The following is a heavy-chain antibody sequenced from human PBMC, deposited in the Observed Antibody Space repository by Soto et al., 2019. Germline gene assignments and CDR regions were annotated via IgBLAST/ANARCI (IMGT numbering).Heavy chain of an antibody. Sequence: PSETLSLTCAVYGGSFSCYYWSWIRQPPGKGLEWIGEINHSGSTNYNPSLKSRVTISVDTSKNQFSLKLSSVTAADTAVYYCARGSGNPAAYYYYYGMDVWGQGTTVTVSS. CDR3: ARGSGNPAAYYYYYGMDV. CDR1: GGSFSCYY. J-gene: IGHJ6*02. V-gene: IGHV4-34*01. D-gene: IGHD2-15*01. CDR2: INHSGST.